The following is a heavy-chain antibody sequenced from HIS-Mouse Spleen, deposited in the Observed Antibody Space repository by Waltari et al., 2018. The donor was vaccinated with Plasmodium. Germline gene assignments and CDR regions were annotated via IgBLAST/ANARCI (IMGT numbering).Heavy chain of an antibody. CDR2: IYYSGST. V-gene: IGHV4-59*01. D-gene: IGHD6-6*01. Sequence: QVQLQESGPGLVKPSETLSLTCTVSGGSISSYYWSWIRQPPGKGLEWIAYIYYSGSTNSNPAVKSRVTISVDTSKNQFSLMLSSVTAADTAVFYCARGGYSSSSYYFDYWGQGTLVTVSS. CDR1: GGSISSYY. J-gene: IGHJ4*02. CDR3: ARGGYSSSSYYFDY.